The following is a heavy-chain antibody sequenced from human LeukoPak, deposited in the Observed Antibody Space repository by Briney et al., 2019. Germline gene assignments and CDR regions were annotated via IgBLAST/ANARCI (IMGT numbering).Heavy chain of an antibody. J-gene: IGHJ4*02. Sequence: PGGSLRLSCAASGLTVSSNCMSWVRQAPGKGLEWVAVISYDGSNKYYADSVKGRFTISRDNSKNTLYLQMNSLRAEDTAVYYCARDQEATAIDGTFGYWGQGTLVTVSS. CDR3: ARDQEATAIDGTFGY. CDR1: GLTVSSNC. CDR2: ISYDGSNK. D-gene: IGHD2-21*02. V-gene: IGHV3-30*03.